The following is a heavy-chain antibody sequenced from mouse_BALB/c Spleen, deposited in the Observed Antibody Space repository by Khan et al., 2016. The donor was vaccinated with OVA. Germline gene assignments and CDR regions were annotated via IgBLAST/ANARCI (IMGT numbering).Heavy chain of an antibody. CDR1: GFSLTSYG. CDR2: IWSGGST. J-gene: IGHJ3*01. CDR3: ARRGYSVSSGFPY. V-gene: IGHV2-2*02. D-gene: IGHD1-1*01. Sequence: QVQLKESGPGLVQPSQSLSITCTVSGFSLTSYGVHWVRQSPGKGLEWLGVIWSGGSTDYNAAFISRLSISKDNSKSQVFFKMNSLQANDTAIYXYARRGYSVSSGFPYWGQGTLVTVSA.